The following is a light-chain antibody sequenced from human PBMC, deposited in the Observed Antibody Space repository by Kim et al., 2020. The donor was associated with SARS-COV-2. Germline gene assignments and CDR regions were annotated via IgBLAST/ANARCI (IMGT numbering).Light chain of an antibody. V-gene: IGKV1-5*03. Sequence: DIQMTQSPSTLSASVGDRVTITCRASQSISSWLAWYQQKPGKAPKLLIYKASSLESGVPSRFSGRGSGTEFTLTISSLQPDDFATYYCQQYNSYSPLTFGGGTKVDIK. CDR2: KAS. J-gene: IGKJ4*01. CDR3: QQYNSYSPLT. CDR1: QSISSW.